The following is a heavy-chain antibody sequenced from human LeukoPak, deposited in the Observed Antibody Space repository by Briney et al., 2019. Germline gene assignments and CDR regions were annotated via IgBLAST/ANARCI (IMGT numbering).Heavy chain of an antibody. V-gene: IGHV1-2*02. CDR2: INPNSGFT. J-gene: IGHJ4*02. CDR3: ARLADCSSSSCRSFDY. CDR1: GYPFTGYY. Sequence: VSVKVSCKASGYPFTGYYLHWVRQAPGQGLEWMGWINPNSGFTNYAQKFQGRVTMTRDTSISTAYMELSRLRPDDTAVYYCARLADCSSSSCRSFDYWGQGTLVTVSS. D-gene: IGHD2-2*01.